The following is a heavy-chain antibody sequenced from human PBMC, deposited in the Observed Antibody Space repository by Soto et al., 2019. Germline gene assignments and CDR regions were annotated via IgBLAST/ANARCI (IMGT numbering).Heavy chain of an antibody. CDR1: GFTFSSYG. D-gene: IGHD2-15*01. CDR3: AKDATLGSIDY. J-gene: IGHJ4*02. V-gene: IGHV3-30*18. Sequence: GGSLRLSCAASGFTFSSYGMHWVRQAPGKGLEWVAVISYDGSNKYYADSVKGRFTISRDNSKHTLYLQMNSLRAEDTAVYYCAKDATLGSIDYWGQGTLVTVSS. CDR2: ISYDGSNK.